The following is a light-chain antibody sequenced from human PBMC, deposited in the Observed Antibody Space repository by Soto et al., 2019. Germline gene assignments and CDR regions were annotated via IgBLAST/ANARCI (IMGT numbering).Light chain of an antibody. J-gene: IGKJ1*01. CDR1: QGISGW. V-gene: IGKV1-12*01. Sequence: DMPMTQSPSTLSASLGDRVTIXXRASQGISGWLAWYQQKPGKAPKLXIYAASSLQSGVPSRFSGSGAGTDFTLTISSLQPEDFATYYCQQAYSFPRTFGQGTKVDIK. CDR2: AAS. CDR3: QQAYSFPRT.